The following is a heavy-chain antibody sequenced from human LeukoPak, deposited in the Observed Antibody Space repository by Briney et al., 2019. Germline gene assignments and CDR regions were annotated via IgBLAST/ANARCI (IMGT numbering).Heavy chain of an antibody. D-gene: IGHD6-6*01. CDR2: MNPNSGNT. V-gene: IGHV1-8*01. Sequence: ASVKVSCKASGYTFTSYDINWVRQATGQGLEWMGWMNPNSGNTGYAQKFQGRVTMTRDTSISTAYMELSRLRSDDTAVYYCARAKPSSSPSGAFDIWGQGTMVTVSS. CDR1: GYTFTSYD. CDR3: ARAKPSSSPSGAFDI. J-gene: IGHJ3*02.